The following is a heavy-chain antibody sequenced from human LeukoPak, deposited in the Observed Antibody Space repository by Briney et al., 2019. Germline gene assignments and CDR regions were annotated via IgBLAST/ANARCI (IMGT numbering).Heavy chain of an antibody. V-gene: IGHV3-30*18. CDR3: AKEVTPYFYHGMDV. D-gene: IGHD4-23*01. J-gene: IGHJ6*02. CDR2: ISYDGSNK. Sequence: GGSLRLSCAASGFTFSSYGMHWVRQAPGKGLEWVAVISYDGSNKYYADSVKGRFVISRDNSRNTLYLQMNSLRAEDTAVYCCAKEVTPYFYHGMDVWGQGTTVTVSS. CDR1: GFTFSSYG.